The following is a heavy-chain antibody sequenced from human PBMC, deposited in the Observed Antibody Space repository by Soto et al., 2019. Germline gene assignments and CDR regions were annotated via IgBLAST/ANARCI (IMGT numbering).Heavy chain of an antibody. CDR1: GFTFSSYS. V-gene: IGHV3-21*01. Sequence: EVQLVESGGGLVKPGGSLRLSCAASGFTFSSYSMNSVRQARGKRLEWVSCINSSSGYIYYADSVKSRFAISRDNAKNSLYLQMNSLRGEDTAVYYCARDDIVVVPAAHDYWGQGTLVTVSS. J-gene: IGHJ4*02. CDR2: INSSSGYI. D-gene: IGHD2-2*01. CDR3: ARDDIVVVPAAHDY.